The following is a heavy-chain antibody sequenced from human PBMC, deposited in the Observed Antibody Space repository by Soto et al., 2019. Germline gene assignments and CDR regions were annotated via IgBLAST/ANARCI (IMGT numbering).Heavy chain of an antibody. J-gene: IGHJ6*02. CDR2: INAGNGNT. D-gene: IGHD6-19*01. CDR1: GYTFNSYA. V-gene: IGHV1-3*01. Sequence: ASVKVSCKASGYTFNSYAMNWVRQAPGQRLEWMGWINAGNGNTKYSQKFQGRVTITRDTSASTAYMELSSLRSEDTAVYYCARGSPGGSGWYGSRYYYGMAVWGQGTTVTVS. CDR3: ARGSPGGSGWYGSRYYYGMAV.